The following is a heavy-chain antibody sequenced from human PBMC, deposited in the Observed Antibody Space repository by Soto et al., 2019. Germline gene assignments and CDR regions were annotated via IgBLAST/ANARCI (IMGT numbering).Heavy chain of an antibody. CDR2: INAGSGNT. CDR1: GYTFSAYT. V-gene: IGHV1-3*01. CDR3: ARDTETLGPRANDALDI. J-gene: IGHJ3*02. Sequence: VASVKVSCKATGYTFSAYTTNWVRQAPGQSLEWMGWINAGSGNTKYSQNFQGRVSITRDTSASTVYMELTGLTSEDTAVYYCARDTETLGPRANDALDIWGQGTMVTVSS. D-gene: IGHD3-3*02.